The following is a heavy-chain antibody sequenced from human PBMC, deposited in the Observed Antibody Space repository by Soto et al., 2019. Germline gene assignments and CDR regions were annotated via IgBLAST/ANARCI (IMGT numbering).Heavy chain of an antibody. CDR2: IYYSGST. J-gene: IGHJ4*02. CDR1: GGSISSGGYY. Sequence: QVQLQESGPGLVKPSQTLSLTCTVSGGSISSGGYYWSWILQHPGKGLEWIGYIYYSGSTYYNPSLKSRVTISVDTSKNQFSLKLSSVTAADTAVYSCAGIYSGSPGGTLRYWGQGTLVTVSS. CDR3: AGIYSGSPGGTLRY. D-gene: IGHD1-26*01. V-gene: IGHV4-31*03.